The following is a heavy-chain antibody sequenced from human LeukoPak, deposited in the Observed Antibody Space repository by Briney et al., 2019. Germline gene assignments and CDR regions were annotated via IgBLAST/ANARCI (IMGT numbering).Heavy chain of an antibody. J-gene: IGHJ5*02. CDR3: ASLLSSGSYFT. CDR1: RGSLSSRGYY. D-gene: IGHD1-26*01. Sequence: PSETLSLTCTVSRGSLSSRGYYWRWIRQHPGKGLEWIGYIYYSENTYYNPSLKSRVTISVDTSKNQFSLKLSSVTAADTAVYYCASLLSSGSYFTWGQGTLVTVSS. V-gene: IGHV4-31*03. CDR2: IYYSENT.